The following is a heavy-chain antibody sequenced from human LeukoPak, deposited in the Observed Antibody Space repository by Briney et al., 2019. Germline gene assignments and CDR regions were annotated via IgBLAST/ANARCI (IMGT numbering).Heavy chain of an antibody. V-gene: IGHV3-7*01. CDR1: GFTLSIYW. CDR3: ARESFAARWD. CDR2: IKQDGSEK. Sequence: GGSLRLSCAASGFTLSIYWMSWVRQAPGKGLEWVANIKQDGSEKYYVDSVKGRFTISRDNAKNSLYLQMNSLTAEDTAVYYCARESFAARWDWGQGTLVTVSS. J-gene: IGHJ4*02. D-gene: IGHD6-6*01.